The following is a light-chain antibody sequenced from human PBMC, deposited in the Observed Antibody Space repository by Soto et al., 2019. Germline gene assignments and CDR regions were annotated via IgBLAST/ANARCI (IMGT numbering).Light chain of an antibody. V-gene: IGKV3-15*01. CDR1: QSVSSN. Sequence: EIVMTQSPATLSVSPGERATLSCRASQSVSSNLAWYQQKPGQAPRLLIYGASTRATGIPARFSGSGSGTEFPLTISSLQSEDFAVYYCQQYNNWPPLTFGGGTKMEIK. CDR2: GAS. J-gene: IGKJ4*01. CDR3: QQYNNWPPLT.